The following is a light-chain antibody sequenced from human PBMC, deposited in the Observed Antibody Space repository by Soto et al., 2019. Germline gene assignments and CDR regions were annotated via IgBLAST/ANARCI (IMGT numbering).Light chain of an antibody. CDR2: SNY. CDR3: ATWDDSLHGHWV. CDR1: SSNIGSNT. Sequence: QSVLTQPPSASGTPGQKVTISCSGSSSNIGSNTVNWYQQLPGTAPKLLIYSNYHRPSGVPDRFSGSKSGTSASLAISGLQSEDEADYYCATWDDSLHGHWVFGGGTKVTVL. J-gene: IGLJ3*02. V-gene: IGLV1-44*01.